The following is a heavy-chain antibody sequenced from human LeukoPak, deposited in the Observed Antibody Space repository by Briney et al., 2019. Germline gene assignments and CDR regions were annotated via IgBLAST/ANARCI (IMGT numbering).Heavy chain of an antibody. J-gene: IGHJ4*02. CDR2: ISSSSSYI. CDR3: ARDREYSYGLDY. V-gene: IGHV3-21*01. Sequence: GGSLRLSCAASGFTFSSYPMHWVRQAPGKGLEWVSSISSSSSYIYYADSVKGRFTISRDNAKNSLYLQMNSLRAEDTAVYYCARDREYSYGLDYWGQGTLVTVSS. CDR1: GFTFSSYP. D-gene: IGHD5-18*01.